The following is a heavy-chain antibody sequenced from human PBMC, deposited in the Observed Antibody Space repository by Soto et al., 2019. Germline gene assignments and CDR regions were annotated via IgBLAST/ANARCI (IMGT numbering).Heavy chain of an antibody. Sequence: ASVKVSCKASGYPFTGYYMHWVRQAPGQGLGWMGWINPNSGGTNYAQKFQGRVTMTRDTSISTAYMELSRLRSDDTAVYYCASKVIRSCDYWGRRTLVTVSS. J-gene: IGHJ4*02. CDR1: GYPFTGYY. D-gene: IGHD2-21*01. CDR3: ASKVIRSCDY. CDR2: INPNSGGT. V-gene: IGHV1-2*02.